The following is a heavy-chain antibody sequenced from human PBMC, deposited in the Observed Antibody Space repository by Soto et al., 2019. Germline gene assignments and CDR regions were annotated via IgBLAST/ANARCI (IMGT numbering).Heavy chain of an antibody. Sequence: QVQLVQSGAEVKKPGSSVRVSCTASGDTFNFYTISWVRQVPGQGPEWMGRIIPMLGMSNYAQKFQGRVTIMADNSTCTVYMNLSGLTSEDTAVYYCATNYGSGSTHFDYLGQGTLVTVSS. J-gene: IGHJ4*02. V-gene: IGHV1-69*02. CDR2: IIPMLGMS. D-gene: IGHD3-10*01. CDR1: GDTFNFYT. CDR3: ATNYGSGSTHFDY.